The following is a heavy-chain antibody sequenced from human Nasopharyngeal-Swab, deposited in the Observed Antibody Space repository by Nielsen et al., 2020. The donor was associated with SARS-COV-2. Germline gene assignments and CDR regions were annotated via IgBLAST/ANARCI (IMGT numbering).Heavy chain of an antibody. J-gene: IGHJ4*02. CDR2: IKQDASEM. CDR3: ARGRPLGGYYFGYFDY. D-gene: IGHD3-3*01. Sequence: GESLKISCAASGFTFSGYWMSWVRQVPGKGLEWVANIKQDASEMYSVDSVKGRFTISRDNAKNSLYLQMNSLRAEDTAVYFCARGRPLGGYYFGYFDYWGQGTLVTVSS. CDR1: GFTFSGYW. V-gene: IGHV3-7*01.